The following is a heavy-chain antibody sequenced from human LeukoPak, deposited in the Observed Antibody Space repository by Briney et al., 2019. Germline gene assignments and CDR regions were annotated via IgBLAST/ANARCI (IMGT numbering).Heavy chain of an antibody. J-gene: IGHJ5*02. V-gene: IGHV1-2*06. D-gene: IGHD3-10*01. CDR2: INPDSGGT. Sequence: GASVKVSFTASGYTFTGYYMHWVRQAPGQGLEWMGRINPDSGGTNYAQKFQGRVTMTRDTSISTAYMDLSRLRSDDTAVYYCAREPATMVRGVLLGRFDPWGQGTLVTVSS. CDR3: AREPATMVRGVLLGRFDP. CDR1: GYTFTGYY.